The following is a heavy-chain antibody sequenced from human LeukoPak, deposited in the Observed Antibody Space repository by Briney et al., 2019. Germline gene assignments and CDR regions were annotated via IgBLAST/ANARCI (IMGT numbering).Heavy chain of an antibody. Sequence: SETPSLTCTVSGGSISSGGYYWSWIRQPPGKGLEWIGYIYYSGSTNYNPSLKSRVTISVDTSKNQFSLKLSSVTAADTAVYYCASGALRGWLPRYCSGGSCYALGYWGQGTLVTVSS. J-gene: IGHJ4*02. CDR1: GGSISSGGYY. CDR2: IYYSGST. CDR3: ASGALRGWLPRYCSGGSCYALGY. V-gene: IGHV4-61*08. D-gene: IGHD2-15*01.